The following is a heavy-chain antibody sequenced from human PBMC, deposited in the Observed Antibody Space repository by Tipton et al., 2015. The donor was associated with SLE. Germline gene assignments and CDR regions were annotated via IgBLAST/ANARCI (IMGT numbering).Heavy chain of an antibody. J-gene: IGHJ4*02. CDR2: INWHGGTR. CDR1: GFIFDDYN. V-gene: IGHV3-43*01. CDR3: AKEGHHYFDY. Sequence: SLRLSCAASGFIFDDYNMHWVRQAPGKGLEWVSLINWHGGTRYYADSVKGRFTISRDNGRNSLYLQMNSLRTEDTALYFCAKEGHHYFDYWGQGTLVTVSS.